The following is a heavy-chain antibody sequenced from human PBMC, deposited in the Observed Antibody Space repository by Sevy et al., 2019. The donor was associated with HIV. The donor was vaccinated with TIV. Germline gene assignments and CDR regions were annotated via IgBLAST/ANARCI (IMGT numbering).Heavy chain of an antibody. CDR1: GFTFSGYG. CDR3: AKGLGMVQGALLSDDV. D-gene: IGHD3-10*01. CDR2: IRYDGSTK. J-gene: IGHJ3*01. V-gene: IGHV3-30*02. Sequence: GGSLRLSCAASGFTFSGYGMHWVRQAPGKGLEWVASIRYDGSTKYYVDSVKGRFTISRDNSKNTLFLQMNSLRTEDTSVYYCAKGLGMVQGALLSDDVWGQGTLVTVSS.